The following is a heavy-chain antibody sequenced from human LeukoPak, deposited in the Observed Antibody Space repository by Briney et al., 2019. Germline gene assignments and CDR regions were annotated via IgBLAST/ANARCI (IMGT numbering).Heavy chain of an antibody. J-gene: IGHJ5*02. Sequence: GASVKVSCKASGYTFTSYAMHWVRQAPGQRLEWMGWINAGNGNTKYSQKFQGRVTMTEDTSTDTAYTELSSLRSEDTAVYYCATYRDGGPAALYNWFDPWGQGTLVTVSS. V-gene: IGHV1-3*01. CDR2: INAGNGNT. CDR1: GYTFTSYA. D-gene: IGHD2-2*01. CDR3: ATYRDGGPAALYNWFDP.